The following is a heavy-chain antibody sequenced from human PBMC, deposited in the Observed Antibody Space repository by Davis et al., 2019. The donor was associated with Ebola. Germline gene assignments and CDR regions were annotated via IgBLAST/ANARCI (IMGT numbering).Heavy chain of an antibody. CDR3: VRVAVPYYDFWSGASPPEDF. V-gene: IGHV1-8*01. D-gene: IGHD3-3*01. J-gene: IGHJ4*02. CDR1: GYTFTSYD. Sequence: AASVKVSCKASGYTFTSYDINWVRQATGQGLEWMGWMNPNSGNTGYAQKFQGRVTMTRNTSISIAYMELISLRSEDTAVYYCVRVAVPYYDFWSGASPPEDFWGQGTLVTVSS. CDR2: MNPNSGNT.